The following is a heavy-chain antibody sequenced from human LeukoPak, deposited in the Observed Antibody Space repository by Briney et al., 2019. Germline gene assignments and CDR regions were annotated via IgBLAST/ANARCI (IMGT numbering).Heavy chain of an antibody. CDR2: ISDSGGST. D-gene: IGHD2-2*01. V-gene: IGHV3-23*01. J-gene: IGHJ4*02. Sequence: GGSLRLSCAASGFNFGTYAMTWVRQAPEKGLEWVSTISDSGGSTYYADSVKGRFTISRDNSKNTLYLLMNSPRAEDTAVYYCAKGRVVPSAMGTGYFDYWGQGTLVTVSS. CDR3: AKGRVVPSAMGTGYFDY. CDR1: GFNFGTYA.